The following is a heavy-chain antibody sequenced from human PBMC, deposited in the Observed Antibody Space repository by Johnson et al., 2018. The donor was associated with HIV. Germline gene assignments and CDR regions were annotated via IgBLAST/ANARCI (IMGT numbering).Heavy chain of an antibody. CDR3: ARDGRDLVTRGSFDV. CDR2: IDTAGST. Sequence: VQLVESGGGLVQPGGSLRLSCAASGFTVSSNYMSWVRQAPGKGLEWVSVIDTAGSTYDADSVKGRFTISRDISKNTLYLQMNRLRPEDTAVYYCARDGRDLVTRGSFDVWGQGTVVTVSS. J-gene: IGHJ3*01. V-gene: IGHV3-66*01. CDR1: GFTVSSNY. D-gene: IGHD3-9*01.